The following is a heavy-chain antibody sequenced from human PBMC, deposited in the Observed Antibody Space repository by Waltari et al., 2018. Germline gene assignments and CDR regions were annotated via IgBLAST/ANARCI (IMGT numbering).Heavy chain of an antibody. Sequence: EVQLVESGGGLVQPGGSLRLSCAASGFTFSSYWMSWVRQAPGKGLEWVANIKQDGSEKYYGDSVKGRFTISRDNAKNSLYLQMNSLRAKDTAVYYCARDRVYYDFWSGYTNWFDPWGQGTLVTVSS. CDR3: ARDRVYYDFWSGYTNWFDP. J-gene: IGHJ5*02. CDR2: IKQDGSEK. CDR1: GFTFSSYW. V-gene: IGHV3-7*01. D-gene: IGHD3-3*01.